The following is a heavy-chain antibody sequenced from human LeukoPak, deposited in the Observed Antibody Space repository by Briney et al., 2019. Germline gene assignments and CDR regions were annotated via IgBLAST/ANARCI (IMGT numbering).Heavy chain of an antibody. CDR1: GFTFSSST. CDR3: ARGEGLVYGDY. Sequence: GGSLRVSCAASGFTFSSSTMNWVRQAPGNGLEWVSSISGSSSYIYYADSVKGRFTISRDNTKNSLYLQMNSLRAEDTAVYYCARGEGLVYGDYWGQGTLVTVSS. D-gene: IGHD5/OR15-5a*01. J-gene: IGHJ4*02. V-gene: IGHV3-21*01. CDR2: ISGSSSYI.